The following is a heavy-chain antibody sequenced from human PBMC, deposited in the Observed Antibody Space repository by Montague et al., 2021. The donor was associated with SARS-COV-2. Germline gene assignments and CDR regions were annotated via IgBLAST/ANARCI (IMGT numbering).Heavy chain of an antibody. CDR1: GGSISSYY. V-gene: IGHV4-59*01. J-gene: IGHJ4*02. CDR3: ARGMHYYDSSGYYFDY. D-gene: IGHD3-22*01. CDR2: IYYSGST. Sequence: SETLSLTCTVSGGSISSYYWSWIRQPPGKGLEWIGYIYYSGSTXXXPSXXXRVTISVDTSKNQFSLKLCSVTAADTAVYYCARGMHYYDSSGYYFDYWGQGTLVTVSS.